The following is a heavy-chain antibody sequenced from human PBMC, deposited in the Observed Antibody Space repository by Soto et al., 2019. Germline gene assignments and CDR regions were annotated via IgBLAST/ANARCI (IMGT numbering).Heavy chain of an antibody. CDR2: IGSNSHYI. CDR1: GFTLSSHS. D-gene: IGHD1-1*01. J-gene: IGHJ3*02. V-gene: IGHV3-21*06. CDR3: AKDRTTGTTYAWDAFDT. Sequence: EVQLVESGGGLVKPGGSLRVSCAASGFTLSSHSMNWVRQAPGKGLEWVSFIGSNSHYIYYADSVKGRFTISRDNAKNSVYLQINSLRAEDTAVYYCAKDRTTGTTYAWDAFDTWGQGTMVTVSS.